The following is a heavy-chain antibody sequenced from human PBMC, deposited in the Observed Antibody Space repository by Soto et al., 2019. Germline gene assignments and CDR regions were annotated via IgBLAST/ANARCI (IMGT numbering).Heavy chain of an antibody. D-gene: IGHD3-3*01. V-gene: IGHV1-69*13. Sequence: SVKVSCKASGGTFSSYAISWVRQAPGQGLEWMGGIIPIFGTANYAQKFQGRVTITADESTSTAYMELSSLRSEDTAVYYCARDREHYDFWSGNWFDPWGQETLVTVSS. J-gene: IGHJ5*02. CDR2: IIPIFGTA. CDR3: ARDREHYDFWSGNWFDP. CDR1: GGTFSSYA.